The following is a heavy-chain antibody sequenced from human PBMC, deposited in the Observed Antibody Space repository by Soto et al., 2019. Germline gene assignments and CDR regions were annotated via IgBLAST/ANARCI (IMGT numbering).Heavy chain of an antibody. CDR2: INVDGSNI. CDR3: ARPYDFWTGYYLPGDA. D-gene: IGHD3-3*01. J-gene: IGHJ5*02. V-gene: IGHV3-74*01. CDR1: GFSFSSSW. Sequence: EVQLVESGGGLVQPGESLRLACAASGFSFSSSWMHWVRQTPGKGLMWISRINVDGSNIRYADSVKGRFTISRDNARNTLYLQMNNLTAEDTAVYYCARPYDFWTGYYLPGDAWGQGTLVTVSS.